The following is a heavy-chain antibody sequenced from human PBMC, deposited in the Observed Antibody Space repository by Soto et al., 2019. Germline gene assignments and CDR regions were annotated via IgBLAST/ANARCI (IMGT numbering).Heavy chain of an antibody. D-gene: IGHD3-10*01. V-gene: IGHV1-2*04. CDR2: INPNSGGT. CDR3: ARGQESGSYYYYMDV. J-gene: IGHJ6*03. Sequence: GASVKVSCKASGYTFTGYYMHWVRQAPGQGLEWMGWINPNSGGTNYAQKFQGWVTMTRDTSISTAYMELSRLRSDDTAVYYCARGQESGSYYYYMDVWGKGTTVTVSS. CDR1: GYTFTGYY.